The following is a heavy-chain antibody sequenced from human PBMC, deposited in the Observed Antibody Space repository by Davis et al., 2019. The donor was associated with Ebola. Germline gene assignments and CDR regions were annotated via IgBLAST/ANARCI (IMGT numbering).Heavy chain of an antibody. D-gene: IGHD6-13*01. J-gene: IGHJ4*02. CDR1: GFTFSSYA. Sequence: GESLKISCAASGFTFSSYAMSWVRQAPGKGLEWVSAISGSGGSTYYADSVKGRFTISRDNSKNTLYLQMNSLRAEDTAVYYCAKFSIWGQLVFDYWGQGTLVTVSS. V-gene: IGHV3-23*01. CDR2: ISGSGGST. CDR3: AKFSIWGQLVFDY.